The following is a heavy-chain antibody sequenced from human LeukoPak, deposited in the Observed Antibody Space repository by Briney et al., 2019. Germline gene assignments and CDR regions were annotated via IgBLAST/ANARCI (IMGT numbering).Heavy chain of an antibody. CDR3: SRVAFWVQNNDFWSGYPDY. CDR1: GFTFGDYV. J-gene: IGHJ4*02. V-gene: IGHV3-49*04. CDR2: IRNKAYGETT. Sequence: GRSLRLSCTTSGFTFGDYVMTWVRQAPGKGLEWVGFIRNKAYGETTEYAASVKGRFTISRDDSKSIAYLQMNSLKTEDTAVYYCSRVAFWVQNNDFWSGYPDYWGQGTLVTVSS. D-gene: IGHD3-3*01.